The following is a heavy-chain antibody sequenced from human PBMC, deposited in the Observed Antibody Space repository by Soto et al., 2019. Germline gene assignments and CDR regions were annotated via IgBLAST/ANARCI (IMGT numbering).Heavy chain of an antibody. CDR2: INWNGGST. J-gene: IGHJ4*02. CDR3: ARPYYYDSSDYYYYFDY. CDR1: GFTFDDYG. D-gene: IGHD3-22*01. Sequence: PGGSLRLSCAASGFTFDDYGMSWVRQAPGKGLEWVSGINWNGGSTGYADSVKGRFTISRDNAKNSLYLQMNSLRAEDTALYYCARPYYYDSSDYYYYFDYWGQGTLVTVSS. V-gene: IGHV3-20*04.